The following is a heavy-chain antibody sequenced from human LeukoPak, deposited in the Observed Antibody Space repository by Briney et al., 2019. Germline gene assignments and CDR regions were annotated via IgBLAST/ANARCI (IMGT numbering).Heavy chain of an antibody. CDR3: ATYMHIAS. V-gene: IGHV3-21*03. D-gene: IGHD2-21*01. Sequence: GGSLRLSCAASGFTFSNSTMNWVRQAPGKGLEWVSSISPSGLSIFYADSVKGRFTISRDNAKSSLYLQMNSPRAEDTAMYYCATYMHIASWGQGTLVTVSS. J-gene: IGHJ5*02. CDR1: GFTFSNST. CDR2: ISPSGLSI.